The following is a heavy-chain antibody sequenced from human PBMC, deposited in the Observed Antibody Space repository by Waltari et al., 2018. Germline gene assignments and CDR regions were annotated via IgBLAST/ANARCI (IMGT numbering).Heavy chain of an antibody. CDR1: GFTFSSYG. J-gene: IGHJ4*02. D-gene: IGHD6-13*01. CDR2: ISYDGSNK. CDR3: ANGGRGSSWYDFDY. V-gene: IGHV3-30*18. Sequence: QVQLVESGGGVVQPGRSLRLSCAASGFTFSSYGMHGVRQAPGKGLEWVAVISYDGSNKYYADSVKGRFTISRDNSKNTLYLQMNSLRAEDTAVYYWANGGRGSSWYDFDYWGQGTLVTVSS.